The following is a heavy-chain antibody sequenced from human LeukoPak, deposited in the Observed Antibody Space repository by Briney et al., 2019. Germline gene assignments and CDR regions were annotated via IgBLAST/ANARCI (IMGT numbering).Heavy chain of an antibody. CDR1: GGTFSNYA. J-gene: IGHJ6*02. Sequence: ASVKVSCKASGGTFSNYAINWVRQAPGQGLEWMGGIIPIFGKANYAQKFQGRVTITADESTSTAYMELSSLRSEDTAVYYCVQRTTRSGNDGYYYYGMDVWGQGTTVTVSS. V-gene: IGHV1-69*13. D-gene: IGHD5-12*01. CDR3: VQRTTRSGNDGYYYYGMDV. CDR2: IIPIFGKA.